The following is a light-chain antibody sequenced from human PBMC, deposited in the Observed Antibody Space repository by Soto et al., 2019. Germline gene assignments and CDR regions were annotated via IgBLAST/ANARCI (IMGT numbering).Light chain of an antibody. CDR2: AAS. V-gene: IGKV1-39*01. J-gene: IGKJ5*01. Sequence: DIQMTQSPSSLSASVGDRVTITCRASESINRHLNWYQQKPGKAPKLLIYAASSLQNGVPSRFSGSGSGTDYTLTISNLQPEDFATYYCQQSYSTLSITFGQGTRLEIK. CDR3: QQSYSTLSIT. CDR1: ESINRH.